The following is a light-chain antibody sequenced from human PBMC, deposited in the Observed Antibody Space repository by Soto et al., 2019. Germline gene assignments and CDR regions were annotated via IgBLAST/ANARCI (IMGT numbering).Light chain of an antibody. J-gene: IGKJ5*01. CDR2: GAS. V-gene: IGKV3D-15*01. CDR3: QQYHNWTPIT. CDR1: QRVSSN. Sequence: EILITLSPATLSLSPGKRGTLSSRGSQRVSSNLAWYQQKPGQAPRLLIYGASSRATGVPDRFSGSGSGTDFTLTISRLEPEDFAVYYCQQYHNWTPITFGQGTRLEI.